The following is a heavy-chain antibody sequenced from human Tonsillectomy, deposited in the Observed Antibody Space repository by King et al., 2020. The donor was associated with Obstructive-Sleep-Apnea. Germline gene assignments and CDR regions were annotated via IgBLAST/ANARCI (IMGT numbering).Heavy chain of an antibody. J-gene: IGHJ3*02. CDR3: PRDKRRCYDILTGYYKGAFDI. CDR2: ISSSSSYI. Sequence: VQLVESGGGLVKPGGSLRLYCAASGFTFSSYSMNWVRQAPGKGLECVSSISSSSSYIYYADSVKGRFTISRDNAKNSLYLQMNSLRAEDTAVYYCPRDKRRCYDILTGYYKGAFDIWGQGTMVTVSS. CDR1: GFTFSSYS. V-gene: IGHV3-21*01. D-gene: IGHD3-9*01.